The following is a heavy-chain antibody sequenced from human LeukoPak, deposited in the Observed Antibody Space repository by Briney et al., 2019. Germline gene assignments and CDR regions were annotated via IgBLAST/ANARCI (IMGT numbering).Heavy chain of an antibody. J-gene: IGHJ4*02. CDR2: INPSGGST. CDR1: GYTFTSYY. V-gene: IGHV1-46*01. CDR3: AREDSSGWYVFDY. Sequence: ASVRVSCKASGYTFTSYYMHWVRQAPGQGLGWMGIINPSGGSTSYAQKFQGRVTMTRDTSTSTVYMELSSLRSEDTAVYYCAREDSSGWYVFDYWGQGTLVTVSS. D-gene: IGHD6-19*01.